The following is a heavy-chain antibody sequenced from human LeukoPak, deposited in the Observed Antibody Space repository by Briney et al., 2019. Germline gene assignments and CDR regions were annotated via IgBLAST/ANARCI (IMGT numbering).Heavy chain of an antibody. J-gene: IGHJ4*02. D-gene: IGHD5-18*01. CDR2: IYHSGST. CDR3: SMSRGYSFGQ. CDR1: GGSFTGYS. V-gene: IGHV4-34*01. Sequence: KPSETLSLTCAVYGGSFTGYSWNWIRQPPGKGLEWIGEIYHSGSTNYNPSLKSRVTISLDTSKKQFSLKLTSVTAADTAVYYCSMSRGYSFGQWGQGTLVTVSS.